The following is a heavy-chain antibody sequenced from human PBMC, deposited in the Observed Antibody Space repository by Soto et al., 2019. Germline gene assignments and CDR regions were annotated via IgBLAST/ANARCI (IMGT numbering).Heavy chain of an antibody. D-gene: IGHD3-3*01. CDR2: IYYSGST. V-gene: IGHV4-61*01. Sequence: SETLSLTCTVSGGSVSSGSYYWSWIRQPPGKGLEWIGYIYYSGSTNYNPSLKSRVTISVDTSKNQFSLKLSSVTAADTAVYYCARVSTADFWSGYKKGAFDIWGQGTMVTVSS. J-gene: IGHJ3*02. CDR1: GGSVSSGSYY. CDR3: ARVSTADFWSGYKKGAFDI.